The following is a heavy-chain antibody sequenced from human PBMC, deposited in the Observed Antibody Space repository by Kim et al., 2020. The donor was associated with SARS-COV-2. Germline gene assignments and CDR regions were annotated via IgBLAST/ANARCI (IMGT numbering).Heavy chain of an antibody. Sequence: GGSLRLSCAASGFTFSSYAMHWVRQAPGKGLEWVAVISYDGSNKYYADSVKGRFTISRDNSKNTLYLQMNSLRAEDTAVYYCARDILLRFLEWHYYTAGPRSYYYYMDVWGKGTTVTVSS. J-gene: IGHJ6*03. V-gene: IGHV3-30-3*01. CDR3: ARDILLRFLEWHYYTAGPRSYYYYMDV. CDR1: GFTFSSYA. D-gene: IGHD3-3*01. CDR2: ISYDGSNK.